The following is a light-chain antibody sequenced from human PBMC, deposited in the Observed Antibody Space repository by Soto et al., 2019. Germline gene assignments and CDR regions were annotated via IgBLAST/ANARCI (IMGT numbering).Light chain of an antibody. CDR3: SSYTSSSTV. Sequence: QSALTQPASVSGSPGQSITISCTGTSSDVGDYNYVSWYQQHPGKAPKLMIYDVSDRPSGVSNRFSGSKSGNTASLTISGLQAEDEDDYYCSSYTSSSTVFGGGTKLTVL. CDR1: SSDVGDYNY. CDR2: DVS. V-gene: IGLV2-14*01. J-gene: IGLJ2*01.